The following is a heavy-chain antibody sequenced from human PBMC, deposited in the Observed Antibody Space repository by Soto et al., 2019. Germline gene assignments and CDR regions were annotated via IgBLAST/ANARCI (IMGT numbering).Heavy chain of an antibody. CDR1: GGSISSYY. CDR3: ARRDYYGSSGYYYGDAFDX. D-gene: IGHD3-22*01. V-gene: IGHV4-59*01. J-gene: IGHJ3*01. Sequence: SETLSLTCTVSGGSISSYYWSWIRQPPGKWLEWIGYIYYSGGTNYNPSLESRVTISVDTSKNQFTLKLISVTAADTAVYYCARRDYYGSSGYYYGDAFDXWGQGTMVTV. CDR2: IYYSGGT.